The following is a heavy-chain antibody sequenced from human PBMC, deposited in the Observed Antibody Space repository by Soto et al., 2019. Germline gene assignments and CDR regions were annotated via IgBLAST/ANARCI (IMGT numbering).Heavy chain of an antibody. V-gene: IGHV4-39*01. CDR1: GGSISSSSYY. D-gene: IGHD1-20*01. Sequence: SETLSLTCTVSGGSISSSSYYWGWIRQPPGKGLEWIGSIYYSGSTYYNPSLKSRVTISVDTSKNRFSLKLSSVTAADTAVYYCASRESCFGYHCYYHYRMDVWAQRTTVPVSS. J-gene: IGHJ6*02. CDR3: ASRESCFGYHCYYHYRMDV. CDR2: IYYSGST.